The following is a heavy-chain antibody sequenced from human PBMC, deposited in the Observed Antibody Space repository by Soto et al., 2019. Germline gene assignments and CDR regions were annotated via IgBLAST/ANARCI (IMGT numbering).Heavy chain of an antibody. CDR3: ARDDHTYGVY. CDR2: IGPYGNSI. J-gene: IGHJ4*02. CDR1: GFSFRDYF. D-gene: IGHD2-21*01. Sequence: GESLKISCAASGFSFRDYFMSWLRQAPGKGLEWVSYIGPYGNSIYYADPVKGRFTISRDDATKSLHLHMNSLRTDDTAVYYCARDDHTYGVYWGQGTPVTVSS. V-gene: IGHV3-11*01.